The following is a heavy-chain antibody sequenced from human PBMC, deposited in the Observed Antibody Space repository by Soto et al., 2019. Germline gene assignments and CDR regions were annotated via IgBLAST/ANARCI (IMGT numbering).Heavy chain of an antibody. V-gene: IGHV3-30*03. D-gene: IGHD5-12*01. J-gene: IGHJ4*02. Sequence: RSLRLSCAASGFTFSSYGMHWVRQAPGKGLEWVAVISYDGSNKYYADSVKGRFTISRDNSKNTLYLQMNSLRAADTAVYYCARRSGYSGPDYWGQGTLVTVSS. CDR2: ISYDGSNK. CDR1: GFTFSSYG. CDR3: ARRSGYSGPDY.